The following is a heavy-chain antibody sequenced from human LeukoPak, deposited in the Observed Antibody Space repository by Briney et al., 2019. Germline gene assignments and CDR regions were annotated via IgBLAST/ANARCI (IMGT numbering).Heavy chain of an antibody. V-gene: IGHV3-64D*09. D-gene: IGHD3-22*01. CDR2: INNDGGRT. Sequence: GGSLRLSCSASGFTFSSFAMHWVRQAPGKGLEYVSTINNDGGRTYYADSVKGRFTISRDNSKNSLFLQMTSLRTGDTALYYCVKGSEAYSDSKYDSWGQGTLVIVSS. CDR1: GFTFSSFA. J-gene: IGHJ4*02. CDR3: VKGSEAYSDSKYDS.